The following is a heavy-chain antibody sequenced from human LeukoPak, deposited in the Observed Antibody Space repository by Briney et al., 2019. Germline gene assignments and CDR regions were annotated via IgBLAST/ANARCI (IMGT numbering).Heavy chain of an antibody. CDR2: IYYSGST. V-gene: IGHV4-31*11. Sequence: SETLSLTCAVYGGSFSGYYWNWIHQHPGKGLEWIGYIYYSGSTYYNPSLKSRVTISVDTSENQFSLMLTFVTAADTAVYSCARASYSYGLDVWGQGTTVTVSS. CDR1: GGSFSGYY. D-gene: IGHD2-21*01. CDR3: ARASYSYGLDV. J-gene: IGHJ6*02.